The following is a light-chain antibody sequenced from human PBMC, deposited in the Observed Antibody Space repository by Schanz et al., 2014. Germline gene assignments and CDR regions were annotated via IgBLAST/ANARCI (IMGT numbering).Light chain of an antibody. CDR2: GAS. CDR3: QQANSFPPFT. J-gene: IGKJ2*01. CDR1: QSVSSSY. V-gene: IGKV3-20*01. Sequence: EIVLTQSPGTLSLSPGERATLSCRASQSVSSSYLAWYQQKPGQAPRLLIYGASSRATGIPDRFSGSGSGTDFTLTISSLQPEDFATYYCQQANSFPPFTFGQGTKVEIK.